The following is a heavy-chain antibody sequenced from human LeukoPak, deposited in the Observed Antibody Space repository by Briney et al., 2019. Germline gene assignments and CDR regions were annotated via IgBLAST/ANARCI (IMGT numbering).Heavy chain of an antibody. Sequence: SETLSLTCAVYGGSFSGYYWSWIHQPPGKGLEWIGEINHSGSTYNNPPLKSRVTISVDTAKSQFSLRLTSMTAADTAVYYCARDVAGNTFDYWGQGTLVTVSS. CDR3: ARDVAGNTFDY. CDR2: INHSGST. D-gene: IGHD5-12*01. J-gene: IGHJ4*02. CDR1: GGSFSGYY. V-gene: IGHV4-34*01.